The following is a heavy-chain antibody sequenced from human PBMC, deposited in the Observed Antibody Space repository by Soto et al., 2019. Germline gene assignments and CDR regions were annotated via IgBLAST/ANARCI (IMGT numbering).Heavy chain of an antibody. D-gene: IGHD2-15*01. CDR2: ISAYNGNT. Sequence: ASVKVSCKASGYTFTNFGISWVRQAPGQGLEWMGWISAYNGNTNYAQKFQGRVTMTTDTSTSTAYMEVRSLRFDDTAVYYCSIGGVVVACTIMKNWFASWGQGALVTVSS. CDR3: SIGGVVVACTIMKNWFAS. V-gene: IGHV1-18*01. J-gene: IGHJ5*01. CDR1: GYTFTNFG.